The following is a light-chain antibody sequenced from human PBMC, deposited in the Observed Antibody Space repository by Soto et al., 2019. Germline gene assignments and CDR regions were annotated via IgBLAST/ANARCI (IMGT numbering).Light chain of an antibody. Sequence: IQLTQSPSSLSASVGDRVTLTCRASQDINRALAWCQQRPGKPPKVLIYDASILESGVPSRFSGSGSGTDFTLTISSLQPVDFATYYCLQVDNYPLTFGGGTKVEIK. V-gene: IGKV1D-13*01. CDR1: QDINRA. CDR3: LQVDNYPLT. CDR2: DAS. J-gene: IGKJ4*01.